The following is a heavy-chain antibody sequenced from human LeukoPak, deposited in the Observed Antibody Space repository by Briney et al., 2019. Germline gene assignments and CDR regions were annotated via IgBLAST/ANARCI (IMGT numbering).Heavy chain of an antibody. CDR3: ARAMANWIDP. Sequence: SSETLSLTCTVSGYFITSGYYWAWIRQPPGKGLEWIGSIYHSGSIYYSPSLMSRVTLSIDTPKNQFSLKLSSVTAADTAVYFCARAMANWIDPWGQGTLVAVSS. V-gene: IGHV4-38-2*02. D-gene: IGHD5-24*01. CDR1: GYFITSGYY. J-gene: IGHJ5*02. CDR2: IYHSGSI.